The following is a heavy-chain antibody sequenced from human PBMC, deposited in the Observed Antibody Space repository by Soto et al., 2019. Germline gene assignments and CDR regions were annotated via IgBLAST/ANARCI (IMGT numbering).Heavy chain of an antibody. Sequence: EVQLVESGGGLVQPGGSLRLSCAASGFTFSNAWMSWVRQAPGKGLEWVGRIKSKTDGGTTDYAAPVKGRFTISRDDSKNTLYLQMNSLKTEDTAVYYCILVGLSCGGDCPLWMGHDAFDIWGQGTMVTVSS. CDR2: IKSKTDGGTT. J-gene: IGHJ3*02. CDR3: ILVGLSCGGDCPLWMGHDAFDI. CDR1: GFTFSNAW. V-gene: IGHV3-15*01. D-gene: IGHD2-21*02.